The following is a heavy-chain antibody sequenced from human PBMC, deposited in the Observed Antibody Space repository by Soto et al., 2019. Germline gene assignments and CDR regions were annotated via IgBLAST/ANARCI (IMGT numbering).Heavy chain of an antibody. Sequence: PGESLKTSCKGSGYTFTNYWIGWVRQMPGKGLEWMGIIYPGDSDTKYNPSFQGQVTISADKSITTTYLQWSSLKASDTAIYYCAASISYYGMDVWGQGTTVTVSS. CDR2: IYPGDSDT. V-gene: IGHV5-51*01. CDR3: AASISYYGMDV. J-gene: IGHJ6*02. CDR1: GYTFTNYW.